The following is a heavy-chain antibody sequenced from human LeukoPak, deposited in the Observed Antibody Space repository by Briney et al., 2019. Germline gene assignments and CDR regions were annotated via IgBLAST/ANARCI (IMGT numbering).Heavy chain of an antibody. CDR3: ANDSSWYYFDY. CDR2: ISYDGSNK. CDR1: GFTFISYG. J-gene: IGHJ4*02. V-gene: IGHV3-30*18. Sequence: GGSLRLSCAASGFTFISYGRHWVRQAPGKGREWVAVISYDGSNKYYADSVKGRFTISRDNSKNTLYLQMNSLRAEHTAVYYRANDSSWYYFDYWGPGTLVTVSS. D-gene: IGHD6-13*01.